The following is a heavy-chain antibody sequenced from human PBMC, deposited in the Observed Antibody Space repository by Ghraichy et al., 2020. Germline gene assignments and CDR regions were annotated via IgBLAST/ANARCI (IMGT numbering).Heavy chain of an antibody. V-gene: IGHV3-30*18. CDR2: ISYDGSNK. Sequence: GSLNISCAASGFTFSSYGMHWVRQAPGKGLEWVAVISYDGSNKYYADSVKGRFTISRDNSKNTLYLQMSSLRGEDTAVYYCAKDQHKDGMDVWGQGTTVTVSS. J-gene: IGHJ6*02. CDR1: GFTFSSYG. CDR3: AKDQHKDGMDV.